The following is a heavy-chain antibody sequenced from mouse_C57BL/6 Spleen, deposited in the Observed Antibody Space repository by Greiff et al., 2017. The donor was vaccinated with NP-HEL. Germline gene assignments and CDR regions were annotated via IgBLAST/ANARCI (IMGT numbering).Heavy chain of an antibody. CDR1: GFTFSDYG. V-gene: IGHV5-17*01. J-gene: IGHJ2*01. D-gene: IGHD3-1*01. Sequence: EVKLMESGGGLVKPGGSLKLSCAASGFTFSDYGMHWVRQAPEKGLEWVAYISSGSSTIYYADTVKGRFTISRDNAKNTLFLQMTSLRSEDTAMYYCARSNRGYFDYWGQGTTLTVSS. CDR3: ARSNRGYFDY. CDR2: ISSGSSTI.